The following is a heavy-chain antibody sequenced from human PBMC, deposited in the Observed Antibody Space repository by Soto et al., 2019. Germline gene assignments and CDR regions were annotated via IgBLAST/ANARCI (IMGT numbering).Heavy chain of an antibody. Sequence: GGSLRLSCAASGFIFSTSWMSWVRQAPGRRLEWVACIKQDGSEEHYVDSVKGRFTISRDNAKNSLYLQMNSLRVEDTAMYYCATARAQWLEGSRADYWGQGTLVTVSS. V-gene: IGHV3-7*01. CDR3: ATARAQWLEGSRADY. D-gene: IGHD6-19*01. CDR1: GFIFSTSW. CDR2: IKQDGSEE. J-gene: IGHJ4*02.